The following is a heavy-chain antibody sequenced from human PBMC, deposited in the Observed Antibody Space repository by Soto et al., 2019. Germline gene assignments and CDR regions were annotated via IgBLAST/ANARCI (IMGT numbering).Heavy chain of an antibody. V-gene: IGHV4-39*01. CDR2: VYYGGTI. J-gene: IGHJ3*02. D-gene: IGHD1-26*01. CDR1: GGSMRGSNYF. CDR3: ARPPTATLDSFEI. Sequence: SETLSLTCTVSGGSMRGSNYFWGWIRHPPGKGLEWIGSVYYGGTIYYNPSLKSRVTISADTSKNQFSLKLNSVTAADTAVYYCARPPTATLDSFEIWGQGTMVTVSS.